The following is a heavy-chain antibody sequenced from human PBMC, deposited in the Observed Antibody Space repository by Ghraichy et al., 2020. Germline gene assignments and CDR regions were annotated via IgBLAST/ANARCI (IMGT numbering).Heavy chain of an antibody. CDR3: ARDRGVGVVPAAMSTGWHFDL. J-gene: IGHJ2*01. CDR2: ISSSSSYI. V-gene: IGHV3-21*01. CDR1: GFTFSSYS. D-gene: IGHD2-2*01. Sequence: GGSLRLSCAASGFTFSSYSMNWVRQAPGKGLEWVSSISSSSSYIYYADSVKGRFTISRDNAKNSLYLQMNSLRAEDTAVYYCARDRGVGVVPAAMSTGWHFDLWGRGTLVTVSS.